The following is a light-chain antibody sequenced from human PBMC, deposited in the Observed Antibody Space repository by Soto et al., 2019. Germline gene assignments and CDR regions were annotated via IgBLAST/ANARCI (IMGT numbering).Light chain of an antibody. CDR2: GAS. J-gene: IGKJ5*01. Sequence: EIILTQSPDTLSLSPEERATLSCRASQTVSSNYLAWCQQRPGQAPRLLIYGASTRAAGIPDRFSGSGSGTDFTLTISRLEPEDFAVYYCQQYGSPITFGQGTRLEIK. CDR3: QQYGSPIT. CDR1: QTVSSNY. V-gene: IGKV3-20*01.